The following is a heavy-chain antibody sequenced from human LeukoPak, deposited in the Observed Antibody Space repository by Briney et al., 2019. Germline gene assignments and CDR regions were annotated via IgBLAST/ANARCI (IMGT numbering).Heavy chain of an antibody. Sequence: PSETLSLTCTVSGGSISSSSYYWGWIRQPPGKGLEWIGYIYYSGSTNYNPSLKSRVTISVDTSKNQFSLKLSSVTAADTAVYYCARHRARGYSYGPENLPIDYWGQGTLVTVSS. D-gene: IGHD5-18*01. CDR1: GGSISSSSYY. CDR2: IYYSGST. CDR3: ARHRARGYSYGPENLPIDY. V-gene: IGHV4-61*05. J-gene: IGHJ4*02.